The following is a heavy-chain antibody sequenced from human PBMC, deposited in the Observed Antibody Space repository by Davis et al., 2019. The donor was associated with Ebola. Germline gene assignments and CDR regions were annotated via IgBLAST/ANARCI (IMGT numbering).Heavy chain of an antibody. Sequence: PGGSLRLSCAASGFTFSSYAMSWVRQAPGKGLEWVSAISGSGGSTYYADSVKGRFTISRDNAKNSLYLQMNSLRVEDTAVYYCARGLNSAGLGADLDYLGQGTLVTVSS. D-gene: IGHD1-26*01. J-gene: IGHJ4*02. CDR1: GFTFSSYA. V-gene: IGHV3-23*01. CDR3: ARGLNSAGLGADLDY. CDR2: ISGSGGST.